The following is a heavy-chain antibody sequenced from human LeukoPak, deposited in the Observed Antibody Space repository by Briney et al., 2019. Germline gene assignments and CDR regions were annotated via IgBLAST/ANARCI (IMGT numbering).Heavy chain of an antibody. J-gene: IGHJ4*02. CDR2: IYYSGST. Sequence: SETLSLTCTVSGGSINNFFWNWVRKPPGKGLEWIGYIYYSGSTNYNPSLKSRVTMSVDTSKNQFSLKLRSVTAADTAVYYCARGTAPDTHWGQGALVTVSS. V-gene: IGHV4-59*08. CDR3: ARGTAPDTH. D-gene: IGHD6-13*01. CDR1: GGSINNFF.